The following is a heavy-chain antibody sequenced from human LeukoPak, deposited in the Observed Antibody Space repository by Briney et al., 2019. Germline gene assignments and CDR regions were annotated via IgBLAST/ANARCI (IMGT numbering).Heavy chain of an antibody. CDR3: ALSSTSPPYFDL. D-gene: IGHD2-2*01. CDR1: GGSISSGDYY. V-gene: IGHV4-30-4*08. CDR2: IYYSGST. Sequence: SETLSLTCTVSGGSISSGDYYWSWIRQPPGKGLEWIGYIYYSGSTYYNPSLKGRVTISVDTSKNQFSLKLSSVTAADTAVYYCALSSTSPPYFDLWGRGTLVTVSS. J-gene: IGHJ2*01.